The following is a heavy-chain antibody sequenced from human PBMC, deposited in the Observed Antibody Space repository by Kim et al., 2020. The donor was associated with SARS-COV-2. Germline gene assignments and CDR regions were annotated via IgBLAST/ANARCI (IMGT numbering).Heavy chain of an antibody. J-gene: IGHJ6*03. CDR3: ARQVGGDIVVVPAAMSYYYYMDV. Sequence: ASVKVSCKASGYTFTSYGISWVRQAPGQGLEWMGWISAYNGNTNYAQKLQGRVTMTTDTSTSTAYMELRSLRSDDTAVYYCARQVGGDIVVVPAAMSYYYYMDVWGKGTTVTVSS. D-gene: IGHD2-2*01. CDR2: ISAYNGNT. V-gene: IGHV1-18*01. CDR1: GYTFTSYG.